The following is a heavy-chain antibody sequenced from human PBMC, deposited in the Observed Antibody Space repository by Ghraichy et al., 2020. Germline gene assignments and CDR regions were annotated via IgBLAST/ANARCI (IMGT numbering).Heavy chain of an antibody. Sequence: GGSLRLSCAASGFTFSSYGMHWVRQAPGKGLEWVAFIRYDGSNKYYADSVKGRFTISRDNSKNTLYLQMNSLRAEDTAVYYCAKDLWLRHSSFDYWGQGTLVTVSS. CDR2: IRYDGSNK. V-gene: IGHV3-30*02. D-gene: IGHD5-12*01. J-gene: IGHJ4*02. CDR1: GFTFSSYG. CDR3: AKDLWLRHSSFDY.